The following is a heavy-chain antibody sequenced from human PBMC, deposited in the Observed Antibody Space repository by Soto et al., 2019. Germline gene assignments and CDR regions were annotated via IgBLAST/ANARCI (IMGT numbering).Heavy chain of an antibody. CDR1: GGSISSSSYY. D-gene: IGHD3-22*01. CDR2: IYYSGST. V-gene: IGHV4-39*01. J-gene: IGHJ5*02. CDR3: ARKYYYDSSGPNWFDP. Sequence: SETLSLTCTVSGGSISSSSYYWGWIRQPPGKGLEWIGSIYYSGSTYYNPSLKSRVTISVDTSKNQFSLKLSSVTAADTAVYYCARKYYYDSSGPNWFDPWGQGTLVTVSS.